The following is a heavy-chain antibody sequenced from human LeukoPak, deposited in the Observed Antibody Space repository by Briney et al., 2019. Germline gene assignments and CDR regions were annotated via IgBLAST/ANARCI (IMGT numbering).Heavy chain of an antibody. CDR2: ITAYNDNT. Sequence: ASVKVSCKASGYTFTSYGISWVRQAPGQGLEWMGWITAYNDNTYYAQKLQGRVTMTRDTSISTAYMELSRLRSDDTAVYYCASVIAVAAYFDYWGQGTLVTVSS. J-gene: IGHJ4*02. D-gene: IGHD6-19*01. V-gene: IGHV1-18*01. CDR1: GYTFTSYG. CDR3: ASVIAVAAYFDY.